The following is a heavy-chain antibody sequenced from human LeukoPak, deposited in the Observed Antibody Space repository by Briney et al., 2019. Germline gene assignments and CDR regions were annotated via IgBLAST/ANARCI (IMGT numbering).Heavy chain of an antibody. Sequence: PSETLSLTCTVSGGSISSYYWSWIRQPPGKGLEWIGYIYYSGSTNYNPSLKSRVTISVDTFKNQFSLKLSSVTAADTAVYYCARVGRSPDAFDIWGQGTMVTVSS. CDR2: IYYSGST. CDR3: ARVGRSPDAFDI. CDR1: GGSISSYY. V-gene: IGHV4-59*01. D-gene: IGHD3-16*02. J-gene: IGHJ3*02.